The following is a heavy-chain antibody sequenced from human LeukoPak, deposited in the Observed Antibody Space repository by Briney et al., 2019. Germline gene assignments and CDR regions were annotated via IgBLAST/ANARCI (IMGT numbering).Heavy chain of an antibody. CDR1: GFTFSSYS. Sequence: PGGSLRLSCAASGFTFSSYSMNWVRQAPGKGLEWVSFIYSDNTRYSDSVKGRFTISRDNSKNTLYLQMNSLRAEDTAVYYCARRAGAYSHPYDYWGQGTLVTVSS. J-gene: IGHJ4*02. CDR3: ARRAGAYSHPYDY. V-gene: IGHV3-53*01. CDR2: IYSDNT. D-gene: IGHD4/OR15-4a*01.